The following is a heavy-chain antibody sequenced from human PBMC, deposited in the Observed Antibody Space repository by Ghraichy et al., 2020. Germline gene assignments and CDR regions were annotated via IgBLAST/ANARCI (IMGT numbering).Heavy chain of an antibody. CDR3: ARVVPSGDTDYSNYHYYYYYGMDV. J-gene: IGHJ6*02. D-gene: IGHD4-11*01. Sequence: SQTLSLTCTVSGGSISSSSYYWGWIRQPPGKGLEWIGSIYYSGSTYYNPSLKSRVTISVDTSKNQFSLKLSSVTAADTAVYYCARVVPSGDTDYSNYHYYYYYGMDVWGQGTTVTVSS. CDR1: GGSISSSSYY. V-gene: IGHV4-39*01. CDR2: IYYSGST.